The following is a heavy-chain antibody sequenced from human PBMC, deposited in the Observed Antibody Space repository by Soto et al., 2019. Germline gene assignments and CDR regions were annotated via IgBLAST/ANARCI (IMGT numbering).Heavy chain of an antibody. Sequence: EVQLVESGGGLVKPGGSLRLSCAASGFTFSSYSMNWVRQAPGKGLEWVSSISSSSSYIYYADSVKGRLTISRDNAKNSLYLQMNSLRAEDTAVYYCASPYYDFWSGYYNYWGQGTLVTVSS. V-gene: IGHV3-21*01. CDR3: ASPYYDFWSGYYNY. J-gene: IGHJ4*02. D-gene: IGHD3-3*01. CDR1: GFTFSSYS. CDR2: ISSSSSYI.